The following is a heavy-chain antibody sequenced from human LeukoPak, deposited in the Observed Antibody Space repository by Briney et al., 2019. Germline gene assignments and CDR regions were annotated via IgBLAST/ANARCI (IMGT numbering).Heavy chain of an antibody. CDR3: AKDAMVRGVMPEY. V-gene: IGHV3-30-3*01. D-gene: IGHD3-10*01. J-gene: IGHJ4*02. CDR2: ISYDGSNK. CDR1: GFTFSSYA. Sequence: PGGSLRLSCAASGFTFSSYAMHWVRQAPGKGLEWVAVISYDGSNKYYADSVKGRFTISRDNSKNTLYLQMSSLRAEDTAVYYCAKDAMVRGVMPEYWGQGTLVTVSS.